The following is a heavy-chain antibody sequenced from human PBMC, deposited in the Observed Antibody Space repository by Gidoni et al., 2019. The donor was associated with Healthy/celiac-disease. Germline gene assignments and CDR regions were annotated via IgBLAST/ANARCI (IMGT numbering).Heavy chain of an antibody. CDR3: ARVRPALLSSSFDY. CDR1: GGSVSSGSYY. V-gene: IGHV4-61*01. J-gene: IGHJ4*02. CDR2: IYYSGST. Sequence: VQLQASGPGLVKPSETLSLTSTFPGGSVSSGSYYWSWIRQPPGKGLEWIGYIYYSGSTNYNPSLKSRVTISVDTSKNQFSLKLSSVTAADTAVYYCARVRPALLSSSFDYWGQGTLVTVSS. D-gene: IGHD2-2*01.